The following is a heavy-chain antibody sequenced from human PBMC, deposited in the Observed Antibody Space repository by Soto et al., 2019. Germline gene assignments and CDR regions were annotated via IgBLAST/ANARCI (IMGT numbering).Heavy chain of an antibody. CDR2: ISYDGSNK. D-gene: IGHD4-17*01. CDR3: AKGGTLYGDYVGY. Sequence: PGGSLRLSCAASGFTFSSYGMHWVRQAPGKGLEWVAVISYDGSNKYYADSVKGRFTISRDNSKNTLYLQMNSLRAEDTAVYYCAKGGTLYGDYVGYWGQGTLVTVSS. V-gene: IGHV3-30*18. J-gene: IGHJ4*02. CDR1: GFTFSSYG.